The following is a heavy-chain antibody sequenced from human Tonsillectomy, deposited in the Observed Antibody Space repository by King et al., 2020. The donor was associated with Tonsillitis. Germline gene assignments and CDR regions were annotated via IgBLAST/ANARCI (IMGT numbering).Heavy chain of an antibody. D-gene: IGHD1-26*01. J-gene: IGHJ4*02. CDR2: ISSSGSTV. Sequence: QLVQSGGGLVQPGGSLRLSCAASGFTFSSYEMNWVRQAPGKGLEWVSYISSSGSTVFYADSVKGRFTISRDNAKNSLYLQMNSLRAEDTAVYYCARDANSGSYNDPYFDYWGQGTLVTVSS. CDR1: GFTFSSYE. CDR3: ARDANSGSYNDPYFDY. V-gene: IGHV3-48*03.